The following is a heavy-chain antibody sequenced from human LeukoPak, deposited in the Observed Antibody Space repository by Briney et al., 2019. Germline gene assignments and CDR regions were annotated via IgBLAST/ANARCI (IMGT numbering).Heavy chain of an antibody. Sequence: SETLSLTCTVSGGSISSSSYYWGWIRQPPGKGLEWIGGIYYSGSTYYNPSLKSRVTISVDTSKNQFSLKLSSVTAADTAVYYCARADASGSSWTPYNWFDPWGQGTLVTVSS. CDR3: ARADASGSSWTPYNWFDP. J-gene: IGHJ5*02. D-gene: IGHD6-13*01. CDR2: IYYSGST. V-gene: IGHV4-39*07. CDR1: GGSISSSSYY.